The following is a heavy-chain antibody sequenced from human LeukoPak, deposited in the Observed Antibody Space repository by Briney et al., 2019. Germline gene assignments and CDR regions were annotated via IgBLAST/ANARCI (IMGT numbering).Heavy chain of an antibody. Sequence: GSLGLSCAASGFTFSSYAMHWVRQAPGKGLEWVAVISYDGSNKYYADSVKGRFTISRDNSKNTLYLQMNSLRAEDTAVYYCASSPTGWFDPWGQGTLVTVSS. V-gene: IGHV3-30-3*01. D-gene: IGHD1-14*01. CDR1: GFTFSSYA. J-gene: IGHJ5*02. CDR3: ASSPTGWFDP. CDR2: ISYDGSNK.